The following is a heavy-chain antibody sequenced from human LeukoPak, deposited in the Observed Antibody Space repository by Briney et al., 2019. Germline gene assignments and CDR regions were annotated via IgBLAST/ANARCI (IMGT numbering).Heavy chain of an antibody. CDR1: GVSISTSEW. D-gene: IGHD6-19*01. J-gene: IGHJ4*02. CDR3: ARALDPNRSGWYRLFDY. V-gene: IGHV4-4*02. CDR2: IHRDGRT. Sequence: GTLSLTCAVSGVSISTSEWWIWVRQPPGQGLEWIGEIHRDGRTRYNPSLTSRVTMSMDYSKNQFSLKLSSVTAADTAVYYCARALDPNRSGWYRLFDYWGQGTLVTVSS.